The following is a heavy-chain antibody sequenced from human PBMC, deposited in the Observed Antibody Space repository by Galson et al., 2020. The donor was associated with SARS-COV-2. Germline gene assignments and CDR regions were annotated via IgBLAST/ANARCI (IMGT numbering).Heavy chain of an antibody. CDR1: GFTFNNYA. V-gene: IGHV3-23*01. J-gene: IGHJ4*02. Sequence: GGSLRLSCAASGFTFNNYAMSWVRQAPGKGLGWVSSVSGSDGSTFYADSVKGRFTISRDNSKNTLWLQMNSLRGEDTAIYYCAKEKQRNFDYWGQGTLVTVSS. D-gene: IGHD6-25*01. CDR3: AKEKQRNFDY. CDR2: VSGSDGST.